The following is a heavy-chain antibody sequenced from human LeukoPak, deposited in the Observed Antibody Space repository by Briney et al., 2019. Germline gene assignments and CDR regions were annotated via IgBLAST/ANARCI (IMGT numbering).Heavy chain of an antibody. Sequence: GGSLSLLCAACGFTFRSYDMRWARRARGGGGEWVSAISGRGGSTYYAVCVEGRYTISRENSKNTLYRHKNSLKAEDTAVYYCVKDLRCSSTSCYRPIDYWGQGTLVTVSS. CDR1: GFTFRSYD. CDR3: VKDLRCSSTSCYRPIDY. CDR2: ISGRGGST. J-gene: IGHJ4*02. V-gene: IGHV3-23*01. D-gene: IGHD2-2*01.